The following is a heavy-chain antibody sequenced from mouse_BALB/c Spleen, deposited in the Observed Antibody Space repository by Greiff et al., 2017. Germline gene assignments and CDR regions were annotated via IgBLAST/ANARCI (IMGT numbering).Heavy chain of an antibody. V-gene: IGHV1-9*01. Sequence: QVQLQQSGAELMKPGASVKISCKATGYTFSSYWIEWVKQRPGHGLEWIGENLPGSGSTNYNEKFKGKATFTADTSSNTAYMQLSSLTSEDSAVYYCARELGRGGFAYWGQGTLVTVSA. CDR2: NLPGSGST. D-gene: IGHD4-1*01. CDR1: GYTFSSYW. CDR3: ARELGRGGFAY. J-gene: IGHJ3*01.